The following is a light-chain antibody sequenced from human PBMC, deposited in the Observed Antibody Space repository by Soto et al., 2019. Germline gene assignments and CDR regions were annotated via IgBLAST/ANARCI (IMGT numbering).Light chain of an antibody. CDR3: ASYAGSKTFGV. J-gene: IGLJ2*01. V-gene: IGLV2-14*01. CDR2: EVS. CDR1: SSDVGGYKY. Sequence: QSALTQPASVSGSPGQSITISCTGTSSDVGGYKYVSWYQQHPDKAPKLIIFEVSNRPSGISSRFSGSKSGNTASLTISGLQAEDEADYYCASYAGSKTFGVFGGGTKLTVL.